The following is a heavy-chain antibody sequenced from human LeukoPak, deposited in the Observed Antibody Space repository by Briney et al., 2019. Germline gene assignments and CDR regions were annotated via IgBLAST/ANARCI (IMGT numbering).Heavy chain of an antibody. CDR3: VREFVGGTSDY. CDR2: SYPDAGTT. CDR1: GYTFTTYY. D-gene: IGHD3-3*01. J-gene: IGHJ4*02. Sequence: GASVKVSRKASGYTFTTYYIHWMRQTPGQGFEWMGVSYPDAGTTDHGPRFRDRFVMTADTATSTVYMELRSLTSKDTGVYYCVREFVGGTSDYWGQGALITVSA. V-gene: IGHV1-46*01.